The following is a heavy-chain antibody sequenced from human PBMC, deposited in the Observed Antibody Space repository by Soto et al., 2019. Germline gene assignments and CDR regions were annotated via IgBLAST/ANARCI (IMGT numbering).Heavy chain of an antibody. Sequence: QVQLQESGPGLVKPSETLSLTCFVSGDSVRSGSYYWSWMRQSAGRGLEWLAYIHSSGRIKTNPSLESRVTISLDTSKNQISLKLTSVTTADTVIYYCARTNSRGHWAAWYWGQGTLVTVSS. CDR1: GDSVRSGSYY. D-gene: IGHD3-22*01. J-gene: IGHJ4*02. CDR3: ARTNSRGHWAAWY. CDR2: IHSSGRI. V-gene: IGHV4-61*10.